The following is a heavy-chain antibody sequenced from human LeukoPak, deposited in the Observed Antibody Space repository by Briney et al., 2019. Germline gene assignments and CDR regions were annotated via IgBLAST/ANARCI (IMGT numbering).Heavy chain of an antibody. J-gene: IGHJ5*01. CDR3: ARGANHPFDP. CDR1: GDSIVRGDYY. V-gene: IGHV4-31*03. D-gene: IGHD1-14*01. CDR2: VHHSGVT. Sequence: SETLSLTCTVSGDSIVRGDYYWSWLRQHPGKGLEWTGYVHHSGVTRYSSSLKSRVDLSADATKGQFSLKMISLTAADTAVYCARGANHPFDPWGQGTLVTVSS.